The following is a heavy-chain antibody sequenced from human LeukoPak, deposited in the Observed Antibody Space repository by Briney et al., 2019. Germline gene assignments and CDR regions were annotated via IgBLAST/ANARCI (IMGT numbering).Heavy chain of an antibody. CDR2: ISGSGGST. J-gene: IGHJ4*02. CDR3: AKVTVAGILDY. D-gene: IGHD6-19*01. Sequence: GGSLRLPCAASGFTFSGSAMHWVRQAPGKGLEWVSAISGSGGSTYYADSVKGRFTISRDNSKNTLYLQMNSLRAEDTAVYYCAKVTVAGILDYWGQGTLVTVSS. CDR1: GFTFSGSA. V-gene: IGHV3-23*01.